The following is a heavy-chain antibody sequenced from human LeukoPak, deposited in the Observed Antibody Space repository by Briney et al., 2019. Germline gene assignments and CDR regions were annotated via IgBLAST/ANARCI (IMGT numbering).Heavy chain of an antibody. Sequence: SETLSLTCTVSGGSISSGYWSWIRQPPGKGLEWIGYIYYSGSTNYNPSLKSRVTISVDTSKNQFSLKLSSVTAADTAVYCCARGEFRDYYDSSGYYYFDYWGQGTLVTVSS. J-gene: IGHJ4*02. CDR1: GGSISSGY. CDR2: IYYSGST. V-gene: IGHV4-59*01. D-gene: IGHD3-22*01. CDR3: ARGEFRDYYDSSGYYYFDY.